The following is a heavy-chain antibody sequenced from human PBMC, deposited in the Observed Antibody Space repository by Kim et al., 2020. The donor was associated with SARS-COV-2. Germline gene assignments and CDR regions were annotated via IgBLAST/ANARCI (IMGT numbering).Heavy chain of an antibody. CDR3: ARDLHSSSWYPVLYYYYGMDV. CDR2: IKQDGSEK. CDR1: GFTFSSYW. J-gene: IGHJ6*02. V-gene: IGHV3-7*01. Sequence: GGSLRLSCAASGFTFSSYWMSWVRQAPGKGLEWVANIKQDGSEKYYVDSVKGRFTISRDNAKNSLYLQMNSLRAEDTAVYYCARDLHSSSWYPVLYYYYGMDVWGQGTTVTVSS. D-gene: IGHD6-13*01.